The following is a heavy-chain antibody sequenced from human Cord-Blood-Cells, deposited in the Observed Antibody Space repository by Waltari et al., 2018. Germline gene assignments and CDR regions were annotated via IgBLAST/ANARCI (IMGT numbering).Heavy chain of an antibody. V-gene: IGHV3-30-3*01. D-gene: IGHD7-27*01. CDR3: ARDLRTGDWYFDL. CDR2: ISYDGSNK. CDR1: GFTFSSYA. Sequence: QVQLLESGGGVVQPGRSLRLSCAASGFTFSSYAMHWVRQAPGKGLEWVAVISYDGSNKYYADSVKGRFTISRDNSKNTLYLQMNSLRAEDTAVYYCARDLRTGDWYFDLWGRGTLVTVSS. J-gene: IGHJ2*01.